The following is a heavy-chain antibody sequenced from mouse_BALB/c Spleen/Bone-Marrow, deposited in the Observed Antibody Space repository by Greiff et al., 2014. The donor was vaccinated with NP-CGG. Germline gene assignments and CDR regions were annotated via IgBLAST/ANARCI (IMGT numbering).Heavy chain of an antibody. D-gene: IGHD1-2*01. Sequence: EVKLMESGGGLVKPGESLKFSCAASGITVSSYTMSWVRQTPEKRLEWVASITGGGTTYYPDSVKGRFTISRDNARNILYPQVRSRRSEDTAIYYCARHYGYVDAMDYWGQGTSVTVSS. CDR3: ARHYGYVDAMDY. CDR2: ITGGGTT. CDR1: GITVSSYT. V-gene: IGHV5-6-5*01. J-gene: IGHJ4*01.